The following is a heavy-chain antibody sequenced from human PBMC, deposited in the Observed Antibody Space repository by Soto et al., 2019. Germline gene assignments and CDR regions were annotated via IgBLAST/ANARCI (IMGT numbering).Heavy chain of an antibody. CDR2: INSDGSST. J-gene: IGHJ4*02. CDR3: ARGIEHYYGASGYYHFDN. V-gene: IGHV3-74*01. D-gene: IGHD3-22*01. CDR1: GFMFSRYW. Sequence: LRLSCATSGFMFSRYWMHWVRQIPGKGLLWVSRINSDGSSTNYADSVKGRFTISRDNAKNTLYLQINSLRAEDTAVYYCARGIEHYYGASGYYHFDNWGQGTLVTVSS.